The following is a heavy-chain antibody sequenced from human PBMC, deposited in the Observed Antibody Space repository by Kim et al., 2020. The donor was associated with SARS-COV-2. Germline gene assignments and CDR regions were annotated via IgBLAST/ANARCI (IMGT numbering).Heavy chain of an antibody. CDR2: IYYTGST. D-gene: IGHD4-17*01. Sequence: SETLSLTCTVSGGSISSYYWSWIRQPPGKGLEWIGYIYYTGSTNYNPSLKSRVTISVDTSKNQFSLNLSSVIAADTAVYYCARLKSDYGDWDFDFWGRGT. CDR1: GGSISSYY. J-gene: IGHJ2*01. V-gene: IGHV4-59*08. CDR3: ARLKSDYGDWDFDF.